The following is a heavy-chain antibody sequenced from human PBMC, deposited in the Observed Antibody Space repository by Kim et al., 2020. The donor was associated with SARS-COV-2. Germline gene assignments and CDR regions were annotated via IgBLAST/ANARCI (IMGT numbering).Heavy chain of an antibody. CDR1: GFPFSALW. CDR3: VRVNSPAFDV. D-gene: IGHD1-20*01. Sequence: GGSLRLSCAASGFPFSALWMSWVRQAPGKGLEWVANIKQDVNERHYGDSVRGRFTISRDNAKNSLYLQMNSLRVEDTAGYYCVRVNSPAFDVWGQGTMVT. V-gene: IGHV3-7*03. J-gene: IGHJ3*01. CDR2: IKQDVNER.